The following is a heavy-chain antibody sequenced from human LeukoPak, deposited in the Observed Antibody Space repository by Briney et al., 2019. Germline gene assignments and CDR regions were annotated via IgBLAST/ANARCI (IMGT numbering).Heavy chain of an antibody. CDR2: TSESGGST. V-gene: IGHV3-23*01. CDR3: AKGRWGLTINNFDI. Sequence: GGTLRLSCAASGFTFSSYAMGWVRQAPGKGLEWVSVTSESGGSTHYADSVKGRFTIYRDNSKNTLYLQMNSLGGEDTAVYYCAKGRWGLTINNFDIWGQGRMVTVSS. J-gene: IGHJ3*02. CDR1: GFTFSSYA. D-gene: IGHD3-9*01.